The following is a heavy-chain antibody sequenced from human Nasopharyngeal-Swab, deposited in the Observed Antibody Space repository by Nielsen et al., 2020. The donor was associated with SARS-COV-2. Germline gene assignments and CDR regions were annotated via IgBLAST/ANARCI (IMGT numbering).Heavy chain of an antibody. J-gene: IGHJ4*02. V-gene: IGHV5-51*01. CDR3: ARRFHYGYVDY. CDR1: GYSFTSYW. Sequence: GESLKISCQGSGYSFTSYWIGWVRRMPGRGLEWMAIINPGNSDTKYSPSFQGQVTISADKSISTAYLQWSSLKASDTAMYYCARRFHYGYVDYWGQGTLVTVSS. D-gene: IGHD3-10*01. CDR2: INPGNSDT.